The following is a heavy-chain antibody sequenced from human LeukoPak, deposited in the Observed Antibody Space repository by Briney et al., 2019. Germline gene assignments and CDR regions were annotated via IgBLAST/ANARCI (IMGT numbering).Heavy chain of an antibody. Sequence: GGSLRLSCAASGFTFSSYWMSWVRQAPGKGLEWVANIKQDGSEKYYVDSVKGRFTISRDNAKNSLYLQMNSLRAEDTAVYYCARDFRKAGHDFWSGYFYYYYYYMDVWGKGTTVTVSS. J-gene: IGHJ6*03. CDR1: GFTFSSYW. D-gene: IGHD3-3*01. CDR3: ARDFRKAGHDFWSGYFYYYYYYMDV. V-gene: IGHV3-7*01. CDR2: IKQDGSEK.